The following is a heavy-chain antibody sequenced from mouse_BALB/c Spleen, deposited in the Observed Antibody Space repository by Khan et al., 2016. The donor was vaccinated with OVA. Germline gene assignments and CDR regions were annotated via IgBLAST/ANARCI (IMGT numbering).Heavy chain of an antibody. CDR2: ITSGGSYT. D-gene: IGHD1-1*01. Sequence: EVQLLETGGGLVKPGGSLRLSCEASGFTFSSYSMSWVRQTPEKRLEWVTTITSGGSYTSYPDSVQGRFTISRDNAKNTLYLQMSSLKSEDTAIYYCTRDRNYYGSSFYFDYWGQGTTLTVSS. CDR1: GFTFSSYS. CDR3: TRDRNYYGSSFYFDY. J-gene: IGHJ2*01. V-gene: IGHV5-6-4*01.